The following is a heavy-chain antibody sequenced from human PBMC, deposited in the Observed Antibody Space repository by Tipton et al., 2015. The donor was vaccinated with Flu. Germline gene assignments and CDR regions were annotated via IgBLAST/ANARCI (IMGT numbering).Heavy chain of an antibody. Sequence: TLSLTCTVSGASVNIENSCWVWIRKSLGRGLEWIGTIYNTGLTNYNPSLKSRVTVSLDMPKNQFSLNVSLVTAADTATYFCARGNWNSNYDNWFDPWGQGTPVTVPS. V-gene: IGHV4-39*07. J-gene: IGHJ5*02. CDR2: IYNTGLT. D-gene: IGHD1-1*01. CDR1: GASVNIENSC. CDR3: ARGNWNSNYDNWFDP.